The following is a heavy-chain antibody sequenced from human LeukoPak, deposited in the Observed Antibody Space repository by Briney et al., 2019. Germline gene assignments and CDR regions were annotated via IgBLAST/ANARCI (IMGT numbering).Heavy chain of an antibody. J-gene: IGHJ4*02. V-gene: IGHV4-39*01. CDR2: IYYSGST. Sequence: SETLSLTCSVSGGSISSSSYYWGWGRQPPGKGLEWVGSIYYSGSTYYNPSLMSRVAISVHTSKNQFSLRLSSVTAADTAVYYCARHDDYWGQGTLVSVSS. CDR1: GGSISSSSYY. CDR3: ARHDDY.